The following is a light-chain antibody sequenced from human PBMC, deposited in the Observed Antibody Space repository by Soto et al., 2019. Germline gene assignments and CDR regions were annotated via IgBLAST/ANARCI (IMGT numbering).Light chain of an antibody. J-gene: IGKJ4*01. CDR1: QSLNYF. V-gene: IGKV3-11*01. CDR2: DTN. Sequence: EIVLTQSPATLPLSPGERATLSCRASQSLNYFLAWYQQKPGQAPRLLIYDTNNRAPDIPARFSGSGSGTDFTLTISSLEPEDFALYYCQQRINWPPTFGGGTKVEL. CDR3: QQRINWPPT.